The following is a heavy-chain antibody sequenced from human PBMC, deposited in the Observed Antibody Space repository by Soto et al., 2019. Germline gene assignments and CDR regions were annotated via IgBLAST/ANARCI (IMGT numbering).Heavy chain of an antibody. V-gene: IGHV4-39*01. CDR3: ARRESYDILTGYYHFDY. CDR1: GGSISSSSYY. D-gene: IGHD3-9*01. J-gene: IGHJ4*02. CDR2: IYYSGST. Sequence: QLQLQESGPGLVKPSETLSLTCSVSGGSISSSSYYWGWIRQPLGKGLEWIGNIYYSGSTYYNPSLKSRVTISVDTSKNQFSLKLSSVTAADTAVYYCARRESYDILTGYYHFDYWGQGTLVTVSS.